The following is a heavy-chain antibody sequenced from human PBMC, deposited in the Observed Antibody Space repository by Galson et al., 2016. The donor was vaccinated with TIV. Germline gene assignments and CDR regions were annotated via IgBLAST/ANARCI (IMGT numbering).Heavy chain of an antibody. D-gene: IGHD1-1*01. J-gene: IGHJ3*02. CDR1: GFTFSRFG. CDR3: ARDDDDPQNGFDI. Sequence: SLRLSCAASGFTFSRFGMHWVRQAPGKGLEWLAVILSDGSQQKYADSVRGRFTISRDQSKNTLFLQMNSLRGEDTAVYYCARDDDDPQNGFDIWGQGTMVTISS. CDR2: ILSDGSQQ. V-gene: IGHV3-33*01.